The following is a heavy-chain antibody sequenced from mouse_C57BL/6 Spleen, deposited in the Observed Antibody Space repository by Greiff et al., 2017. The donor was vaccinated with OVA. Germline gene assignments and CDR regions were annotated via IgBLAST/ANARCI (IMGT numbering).Heavy chain of an antibody. J-gene: IGHJ3*01. CDR2: IDPENGDT. Sequence: EVKLVESGAELVRPGASVKLSCTASGFNIKDDYMHWVKQRPEQGLEWIGWIDPENGDTEYASKFQGKATITADTSSNTAYLQLSSLTSEDTAVYYCTNYYDYDNAYWGQGTLVTVSA. V-gene: IGHV14-4*01. CDR1: GFNIKDDY. CDR3: TNYYDYDNAY. D-gene: IGHD2-4*01.